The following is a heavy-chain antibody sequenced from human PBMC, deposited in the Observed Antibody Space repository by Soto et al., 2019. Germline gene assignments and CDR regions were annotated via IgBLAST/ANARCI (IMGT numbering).Heavy chain of an antibody. CDR2: IYYSGST. J-gene: IGHJ6*02. Sequence: SETLSLTCTVSGGSISSYYWSWIRQPPGKGLEWIGYIYYSGSTNYNPSLKSRVTISVDTSKNQFPLKLSSVTAADTAVYYCARMGDYGDYGGYGYGMDVWGQGTTVTVSS. D-gene: IGHD4-17*01. CDR3: ARMGDYGDYGGYGYGMDV. CDR1: GGSISSYY. V-gene: IGHV4-59*01.